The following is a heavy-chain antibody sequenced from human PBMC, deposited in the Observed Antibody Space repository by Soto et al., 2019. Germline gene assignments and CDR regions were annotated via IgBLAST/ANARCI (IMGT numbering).Heavy chain of an antibody. J-gene: IGHJ4*02. CDR1: GYTFTSYG. Sequence: GASVKVSCKASGYTFTSYGIGWVRQAPGQGLEWMGWISAYNGNTNYAQKLQGRVTMTTDTSTSTAYMELRGLRSDDTAVYYCARDYYDILTGYYPMDYWGQGTLVTVSS. V-gene: IGHV1-18*04. D-gene: IGHD3-9*01. CDR3: ARDYYDILTGYYPMDY. CDR2: ISAYNGNT.